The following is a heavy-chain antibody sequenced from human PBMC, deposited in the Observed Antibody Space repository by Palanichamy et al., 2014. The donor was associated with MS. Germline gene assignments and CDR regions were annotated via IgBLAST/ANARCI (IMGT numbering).Heavy chain of an antibody. D-gene: IGHD6-6*01. J-gene: IGHJ5*02. V-gene: IGHV4-34*01. Sequence: QVQLQQWGAGLLTPSETLSLTCAVYSGSLSGHYWIWIRQSPGKGLEWIGEIHHGGSTRYNPSLKGRVTMAVDTSKNQFSLNLNSVTAADTAVYYCARGVEEYSRSSSSFWGGFWFNPWGQGTLVTVSS. CDR3: ARGVEEYSRSSSSFWGGFWFNP. CDR2: IHHGGST. CDR1: SGSLSGHY.